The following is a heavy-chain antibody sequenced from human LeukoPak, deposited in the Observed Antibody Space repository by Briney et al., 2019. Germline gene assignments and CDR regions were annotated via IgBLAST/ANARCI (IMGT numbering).Heavy chain of an antibody. Sequence: PGGSLRLSCAASGFTFSTYWMSWVRQAPGKGLEWVSSIDSSGGYMFYADSVKGRFIISRDNAKNSLYLQMNSLRAEDTAVYYCARVRWGGLYYFDSWGQGTLVTVSS. D-gene: IGHD3-16*01. CDR2: IDSSGGYM. V-gene: IGHV3-21*01. CDR1: GFTFSTYW. J-gene: IGHJ4*02. CDR3: ARVRWGGLYYFDS.